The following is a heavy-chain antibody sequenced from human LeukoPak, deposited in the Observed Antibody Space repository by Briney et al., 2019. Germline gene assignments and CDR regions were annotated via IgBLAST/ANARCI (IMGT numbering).Heavy chain of an antibody. V-gene: IGHV4-34*01. CDR2: INHSGST. J-gene: IGHJ4*02. CDR3: VANKDWAEAD. D-gene: IGHD3/OR15-3a*01. CDR1: GGSFSGYY. Sequence: SETLSLTCAVYGGSFSGYYWSWIRQPPGKGLEWIGEINHSGSTKYNPSPKNRGTTSVDTTQNHFRLKHSAVSAAETAVYYCVANKDWAEADWGQGTLVIVSS.